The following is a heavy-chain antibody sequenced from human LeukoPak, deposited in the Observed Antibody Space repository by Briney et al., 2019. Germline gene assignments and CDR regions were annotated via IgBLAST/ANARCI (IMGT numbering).Heavy chain of an antibody. CDR2: IYHSGST. D-gene: IGHD3-22*01. V-gene: IGHV4-38-2*02. J-gene: IGHJ6*03. CDR1: GYSISSRYY. Sequence: SETLSLTCTVSGYSISSRYYWGWIRPPPGKGLGWIGNIYHSGSTYHNPSLKSRVTISLDTSKTRFSLKLTSVTAADTAVYYCTRAASSGPLFTYPMDVWGKGTTVTVSS. CDR3: TRAASSGPLFTYPMDV.